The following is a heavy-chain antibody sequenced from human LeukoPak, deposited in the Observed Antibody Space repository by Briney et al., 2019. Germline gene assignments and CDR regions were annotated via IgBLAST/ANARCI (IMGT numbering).Heavy chain of an antibody. Sequence: GGSLRLSCAASGFTFSSYSMNWVRQAPGKGLEWVSSISSSSSYMYYADSVKGRFTISRDNAKNSLYLQMNSLRAEDTAVYYCASEGIAFDIWGQGTMVTVSS. D-gene: IGHD3-10*01. CDR1: GFTFSSYS. J-gene: IGHJ3*02. V-gene: IGHV3-21*01. CDR3: ASEGIAFDI. CDR2: ISSSSSYM.